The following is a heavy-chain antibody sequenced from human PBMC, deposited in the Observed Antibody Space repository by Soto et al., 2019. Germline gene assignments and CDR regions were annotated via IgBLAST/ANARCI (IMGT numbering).Heavy chain of an antibody. D-gene: IGHD1-26*01. CDR1: GGTFSSYA. CDR2: IIPIFGTA. Sequence: GASVKVSCKASGGTFSSYAIRWVRQAPGQGLEWMGGIIPIFGTANYAQKFQGRVTITADESTSTAYMELSSLRSEDTAVYYCARDRGYSGSYYVREDWFDPWGQGTLVTVYS. CDR3: ARDRGYSGSYYVREDWFDP. V-gene: IGHV1-69*13. J-gene: IGHJ5*02.